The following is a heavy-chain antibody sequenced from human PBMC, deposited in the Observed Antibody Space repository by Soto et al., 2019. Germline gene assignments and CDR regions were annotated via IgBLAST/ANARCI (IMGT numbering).Heavy chain of an antibody. CDR2: LGAADDP. Sequence: SLRLSCAASGFTLSAYDMHWVRQAEGKGLEWVSALGAADDPYYLVSVKGRFTISRDNSKNTLYLQMNSLRVEDTAVYYCALDPRGYSYGLFWSYFNLDVWGQGTKVTVSS. CDR3: ALDPRGYSYGLFWSYFNLDV. J-gene: IGHJ6*02. V-gene: IGHV3-13*05. CDR1: GFTLSAYD. D-gene: IGHD5-18*01.